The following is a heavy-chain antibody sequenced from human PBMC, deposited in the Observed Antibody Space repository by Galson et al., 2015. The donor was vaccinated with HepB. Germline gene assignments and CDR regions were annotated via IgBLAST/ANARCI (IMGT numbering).Heavy chain of an antibody. Sequence: TLSLTCNVSGDSVSSGTDFWTWIRQHPGKGLEWIGHIYYNGATYYNPSLKSRVSMSLDASKNQFSLNLNSVTAADTAVYYCARERAAGVQGPYYFDCWGQGTLVTVSS. J-gene: IGHJ4*02. CDR3: ARERAAGVQGPYYFDC. CDR1: GDSVSSGTDF. V-gene: IGHV4-31*03. D-gene: IGHD2-21*01. CDR2: IYYNGAT.